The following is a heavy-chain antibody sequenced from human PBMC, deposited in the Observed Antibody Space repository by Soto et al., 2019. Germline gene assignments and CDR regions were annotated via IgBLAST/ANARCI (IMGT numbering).Heavy chain of an antibody. CDR1: GYSFTSYW. CDR3: ASTSGVVVPAATHYYYYGMDV. D-gene: IGHD2-2*01. Sequence: PGESLKISCKGSGYSFTSYWIGWVRQMPGKGLEWMGIIYPGDSDTRYSPSFQGQVTISADKSISTAYLQWSSLKASDTAMYYCASTSGVVVPAATHYYYYGMDVWGQGTTVTVSS. J-gene: IGHJ6*02. CDR2: IYPGDSDT. V-gene: IGHV5-51*01.